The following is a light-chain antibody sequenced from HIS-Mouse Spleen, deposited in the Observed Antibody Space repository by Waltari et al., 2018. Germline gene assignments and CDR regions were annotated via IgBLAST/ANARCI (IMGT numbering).Light chain of an antibody. CDR2: EGS. Sequence: SPGQSITISCTGTSTDVGSYNLVSWYQQHPGKAPKLMIYEGSKRPSGVSNRFSGSKSGNTASLTISGLQAEDEADYYCCSYAGSSTSVVFGGGTKLTVL. J-gene: IGLJ2*01. CDR3: CSYAGSSTSVV. CDR1: STDVGSYNL. V-gene: IGLV2-23*01.